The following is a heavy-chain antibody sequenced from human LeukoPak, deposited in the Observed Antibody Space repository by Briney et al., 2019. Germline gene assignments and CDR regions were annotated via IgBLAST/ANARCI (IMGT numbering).Heavy chain of an antibody. Sequence: PGESLKISCKGSGYSFTSYWIGWVRQMPGKGLEWMGIIYPGDSDTRYSPSFQGQVTISADKSISTAYLQWSSLKASDTAMYYCARLGEHYGSGSYRWFANYYYYMDVWGKGTTVTVSS. CDR3: ARLGEHYGSGSYRWFANYYYYMDV. CDR1: GYSFTSYW. J-gene: IGHJ6*03. CDR2: IYPGDSDT. V-gene: IGHV5-51*01. D-gene: IGHD3-10*01.